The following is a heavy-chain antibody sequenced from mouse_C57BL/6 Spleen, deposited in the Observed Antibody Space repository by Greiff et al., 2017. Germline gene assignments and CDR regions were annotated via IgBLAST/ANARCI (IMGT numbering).Heavy chain of an antibody. CDR3: ARGGRDYAMDY. J-gene: IGHJ4*01. V-gene: IGHV1-82*01. CDR1: GYAFSSSW. Sequence: VQLQQSGPELVKPGASVKLSCKASGYAFSSSWMNWVKQRPGKGLEWIGRIYPGDGDTNYNGKFKGKATLTADKSSSTAYMQLSSLTSEDSAVYFCARGGRDYAMDYWGQGTSVTVSS. CDR2: IYPGDGDT.